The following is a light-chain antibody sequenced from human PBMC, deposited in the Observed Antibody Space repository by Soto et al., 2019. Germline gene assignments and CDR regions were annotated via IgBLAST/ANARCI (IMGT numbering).Light chain of an antibody. CDR3: QTWGTGIHVV. J-gene: IGLJ2*01. Sequence: QPVLTQSPSASASLGASVKLTCTLSSGHSSYAIEWQQQQPEKGPRYLMKLDSDGSHTKGDAIPDRFSGSSSGAERYLTIASLQSEDEADYYCQTWGTGIHVVFGDGTKLTVL. CDR2: LDSDGSH. V-gene: IGLV4-69*01. CDR1: SGHSSYA.